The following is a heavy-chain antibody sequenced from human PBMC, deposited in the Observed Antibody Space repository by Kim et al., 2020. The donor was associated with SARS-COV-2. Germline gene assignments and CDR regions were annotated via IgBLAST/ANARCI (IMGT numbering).Heavy chain of an antibody. Sequence: SVKVSCKASGGTFSSYAISWVRQAPGQGLEWMGRIIPILGIANYAQKFQGRVTITADKSTSTAYMELSSLRSEDTAVYYCARDLGYYDSRSRNPYYYYMDVWGKGTMVTVSS. D-gene: IGHD3-22*01. CDR3: ARDLGYYDSRSRNPYYYYMDV. CDR1: GGTFSSYA. V-gene: IGHV1-69*04. J-gene: IGHJ6*03. CDR2: IIPILGIA.